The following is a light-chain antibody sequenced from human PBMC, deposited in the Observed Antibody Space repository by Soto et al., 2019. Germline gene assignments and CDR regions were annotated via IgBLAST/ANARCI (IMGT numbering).Light chain of an antibody. CDR3: QQYNNWPPAT. J-gene: IGKJ4*01. CDR1: QSLSSN. CDR2: GAS. V-gene: IGKV3-15*01. Sequence: EIVMTQSPATLSVSPGERATLSCRASQSLSSNLAWYQQKPGQAPRLLIYGASTRVTGIPARFSSSGSGTEFTLTISSLQSEDFAVYYCQQYNNWPPATFGGGTKVEIK.